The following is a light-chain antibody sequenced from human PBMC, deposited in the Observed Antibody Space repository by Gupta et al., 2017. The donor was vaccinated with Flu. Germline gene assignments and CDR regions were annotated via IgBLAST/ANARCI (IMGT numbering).Light chain of an antibody. J-gene: IGKJ4*01. CDR3: QQDNSFPLT. CDR2: AAS. V-gene: IGKV1D-16*01. Sequence: DIQMTQSPSSLSASVGDRVTITCRASQGISTWLAWYQQKPEQAPKSLIYAASNLQSGVPSRFSGGGSGTEFTLTISSLQPEDFATYYCQQDNSFPLTFGRGTKVEIK. CDR1: QGISTW.